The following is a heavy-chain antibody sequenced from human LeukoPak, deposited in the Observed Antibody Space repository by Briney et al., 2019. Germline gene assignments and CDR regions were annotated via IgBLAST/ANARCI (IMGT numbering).Heavy chain of an antibody. D-gene: IGHD5-12*01. Sequence: SVKVSCKASGGTFSSYAISWVRQAPGQGLEWMGGIIPIFGTANYAQKFRGRVTITADESTSTAYMELSSLRSEDTAVYYCARGLIWLRSDVYFDYWGQGTLVTVSS. J-gene: IGHJ4*02. V-gene: IGHV1-69*13. CDR2: IIPIFGTA. CDR1: GGTFSSYA. CDR3: ARGLIWLRSDVYFDY.